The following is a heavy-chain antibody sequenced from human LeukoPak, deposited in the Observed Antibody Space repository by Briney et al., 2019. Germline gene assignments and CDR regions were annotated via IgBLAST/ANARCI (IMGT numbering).Heavy chain of an antibody. CDR2: ITSNGGST. D-gene: IGHD4-17*01. V-gene: IGHV3-64*01. J-gene: IGHJ4*02. Sequence: GGSQRLSYAASGFTFSSYAMHWVRQARGKGLEYVSAITSNGGSTYYANSVKDRFTISRDNSKNTLYLQMGSLRAEDMAVYYCARDGGYGDYGDYWGQGTLVTVSS. CDR3: ARDGGYGDYGDY. CDR1: GFTFSSYA.